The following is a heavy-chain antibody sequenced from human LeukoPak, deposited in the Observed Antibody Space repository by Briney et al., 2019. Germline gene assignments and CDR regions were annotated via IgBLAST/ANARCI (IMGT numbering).Heavy chain of an antibody. Sequence: SETLSLTCTVSGGSISSGDYYWSRIRQPPGKGLEWIGYIYYSGSPYYNPSLKSRVTISVDMSKNQFSLKLSSVTAADTAVYYCAREPAAMGFDYWGQGTLVTVSS. CDR1: GGSISSGDYY. V-gene: IGHV4-30-4*01. CDR2: IYYSGSP. D-gene: IGHD2-2*01. J-gene: IGHJ4*02. CDR3: AREPAAMGFDY.